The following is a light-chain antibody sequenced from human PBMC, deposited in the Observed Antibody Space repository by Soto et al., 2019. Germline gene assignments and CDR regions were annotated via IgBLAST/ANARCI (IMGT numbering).Light chain of an antibody. J-gene: IGLJ1*01. CDR3: AAWDDSLNGHI. CDR1: SSNIGSNS. V-gene: IGLV1-44*01. Sequence: QSALTQPHSASGTPGQRVTISCSGSSSNIGSNSVHWFQQVPGTAPKPLIYSSNQRPSGVPERFSGSKSGTSASLAISWLQSEDEADYYCAAWDDSLNGHIFGTGTKVTVL. CDR2: SSN.